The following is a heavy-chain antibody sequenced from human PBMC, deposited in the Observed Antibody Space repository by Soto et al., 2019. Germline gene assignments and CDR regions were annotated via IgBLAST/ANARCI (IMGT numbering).Heavy chain of an antibody. CDR3: ARTPRAQMIVLEAATRLDS. J-gene: IGHJ4*02. Sequence: QVQLVQSGAEVKRPGASVKVSCKASGYTFSTFGVNWVRQAPGQGLEWMGWISPYNGDTNYAQNFQGRVTLTTDTSTSTAYMELRSLTSDVTAVYYCARTPRAQMIVLEAATRLDSWGQGTLVTVSS. V-gene: IGHV1-18*04. D-gene: IGHD2-15*01. CDR2: ISPYNGDT. CDR1: GYTFSTFG.